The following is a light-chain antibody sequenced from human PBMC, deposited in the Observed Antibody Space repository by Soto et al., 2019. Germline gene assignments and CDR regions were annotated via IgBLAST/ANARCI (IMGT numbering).Light chain of an antibody. CDR2: DAS. CDR1: QNVNSY. Sequence: ENVLTQSPATLSLSPGETATLPCRASQNVNSYLAWYQQKPGQAPRLLIYDASNRATGIPARFSGSGSGTDFTLTISSLEPEDFAIYYCQQRSEWLFGGGTKVEIK. J-gene: IGKJ4*01. CDR3: QQRSEWL. V-gene: IGKV3-11*01.